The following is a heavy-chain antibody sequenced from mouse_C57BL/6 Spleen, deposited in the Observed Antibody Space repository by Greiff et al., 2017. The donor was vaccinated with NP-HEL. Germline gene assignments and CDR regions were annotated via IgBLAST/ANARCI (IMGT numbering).Heavy chain of an antibody. D-gene: IGHD1-1*01. CDR1: GYTFTCYG. Sequence: QVQLQQSGAELARPGASVKLSCKASGYTFTCYGISWVKQRTGQGLEWIGEIYPRSGNTYYNEKFKGKATLTADKSSSTAYMELRSLTSEDSAVYFCAREGITTVVAPFDYWGQGTTLTVSS. CDR2: IYPRSGNT. J-gene: IGHJ2*01. V-gene: IGHV1-81*01. CDR3: AREGITTVVAPFDY.